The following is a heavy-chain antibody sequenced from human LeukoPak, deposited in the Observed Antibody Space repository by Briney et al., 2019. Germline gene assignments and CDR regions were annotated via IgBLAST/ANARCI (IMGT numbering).Heavy chain of an antibody. V-gene: IGHV3-23*01. CDR2: ISGTGDST. D-gene: IGHD1-1*01. CDR3: AKNGKYYFDY. CDR1: GFTFSNYA. J-gene: IGHJ4*02. Sequence: PGGSLRLSCAASGFTFSNYALSWVRQAPGKGLEWVSFISGTGDSTYYADSVKGRFTISRDSSKNTLYLQMNSLRAEDTAVYYCAKNGKYYFDYWGQGTLVTVSS.